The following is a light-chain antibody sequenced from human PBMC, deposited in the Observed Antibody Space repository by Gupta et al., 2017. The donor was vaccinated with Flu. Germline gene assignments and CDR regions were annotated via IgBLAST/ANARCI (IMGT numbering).Light chain of an antibody. CDR2: VVI. CDR1: VGGYNY. V-gene: IGLV2-14*04. CDR3: NSYSDLSTPKFV. Sequence: VGGYNYISGYQQHQGKAPNLMIYVVIRRPRGFSIRFCGSNSSNADSPTISGLQAEDEDDSYCNSYSDLSTPKFVFGTGTKVTVL. J-gene: IGLJ1*01.